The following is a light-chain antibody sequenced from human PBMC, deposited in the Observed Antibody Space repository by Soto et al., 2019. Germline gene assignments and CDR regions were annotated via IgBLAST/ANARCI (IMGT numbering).Light chain of an antibody. J-gene: IGLJ1*01. CDR2: DVS. CDR3: SSATLISTLNV. Sequence: QSALTQPASVSGSPGQSITISCTGTSSDVGDYDYVSWYQQHPGKAPKLLIYDVSNRPSGVSNRFSGSKSGNKASLTISGLQAEDEANYYSSSATLISTLNVFGTGTKLTVL. V-gene: IGLV2-14*03. CDR1: SSDVGDYDY.